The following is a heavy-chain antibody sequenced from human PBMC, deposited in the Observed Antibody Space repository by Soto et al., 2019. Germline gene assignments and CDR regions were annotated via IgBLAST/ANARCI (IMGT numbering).Heavy chain of an antibody. Sequence: PGGSLRLSCAASGFTFSDYYISWIRQAPGKGLEWVSYISSSSSYTNYADSVKGRFTISRDNAKNSLYLQMNSMRAEDTAVYYCANDLFRAYYYDSSGYYYERGIDPWGQGTLVTVSS. D-gene: IGHD3-22*01. CDR3: ANDLFRAYYYDSSGYYYERGIDP. CDR1: GFTFSDYY. J-gene: IGHJ5*02. CDR2: ISSSSSYT. V-gene: IGHV3-11*06.